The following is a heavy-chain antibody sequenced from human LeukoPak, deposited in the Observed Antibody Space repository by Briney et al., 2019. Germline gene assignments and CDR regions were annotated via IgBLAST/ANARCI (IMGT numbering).Heavy chain of an antibody. Sequence: GGSLRLSCAASGFTFRSYSMNWARQAPGKGLEWVSYISTSSDTIYYADSVKGRFTISRDNAKNSLYLQMNSLRDEDTALYYCARGLGYYDNSGSSYSDSWGQGTLVTVSS. D-gene: IGHD3-22*01. J-gene: IGHJ4*02. CDR2: ISTSSDTI. CDR3: ARGLGYYDNSGSSYSDS. CDR1: GFTFRSYS. V-gene: IGHV3-48*02.